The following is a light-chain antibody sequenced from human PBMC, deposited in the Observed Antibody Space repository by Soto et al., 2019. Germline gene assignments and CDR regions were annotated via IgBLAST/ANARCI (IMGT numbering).Light chain of an antibody. J-gene: IGKJ5*01. Sequence: EILMTQSPVTLSVSAGERVTLSCRASQRLRGTLAWYQQKPGQAPRLLIYDVSSRATDVPARFSGSGSGTEFTLPISSLQSEDFAVYYCQQYGSWPITFGQGTRLETK. CDR1: QRLRGT. V-gene: IGKV3-15*01. CDR2: DVS. CDR3: QQYGSWPIT.